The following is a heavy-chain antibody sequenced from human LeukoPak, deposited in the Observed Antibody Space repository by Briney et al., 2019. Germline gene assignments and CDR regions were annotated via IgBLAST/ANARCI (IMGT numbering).Heavy chain of an antibody. V-gene: IGHV3-74*01. D-gene: IGHD3-10*01. CDR3: AREVSPGKFDY. J-gene: IGHJ4*02. Sequence: GGSLRLSCAASGFTFSSYWMHWVRQAPGKGLVWVSRINSDGSSTSYADSVKGRFTISRDNAKNTLYLRMNSLRAEDTAVYYCAREVSPGKFDYWGQGTLVTVSS. CDR1: GFTFSSYW. CDR2: INSDGSST.